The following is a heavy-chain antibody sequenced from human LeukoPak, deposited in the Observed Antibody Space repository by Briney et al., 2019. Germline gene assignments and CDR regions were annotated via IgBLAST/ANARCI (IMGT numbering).Heavy chain of an antibody. Sequence: GGSLRLSCAASGFTFSSHAMSWVRQAPGRGLEWVSVISGNSITTDYADSVKGRFTISRDNSKNTLYLQMNSLRAEDTALYYCAKDTSAYGDYLSWFDPWGRGTLVTVSS. V-gene: IGHV3-23*01. J-gene: IGHJ5*02. CDR1: GFTFSSHA. CDR3: AKDTSAYGDYLSWFDP. CDR2: ISGNSITT. D-gene: IGHD4-17*01.